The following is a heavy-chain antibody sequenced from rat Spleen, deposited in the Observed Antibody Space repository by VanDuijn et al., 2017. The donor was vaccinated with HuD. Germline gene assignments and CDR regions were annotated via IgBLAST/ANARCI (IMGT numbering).Heavy chain of an antibody. V-gene: IGHV2-16*01. J-gene: IGHJ2*01. CDR2: IWSGGST. D-gene: IGHD1-11*01. CDR1: GFALTSYG. Sequence: QVQLMESGPGLVQPSETLSLTCTVSGFALTSYGVSWVRQPPGQGLEWIGAIWSGGSTDYNSAIKSRLSISRDTSKSQVFLKMNSLQTEDTAMYFCARRRTTEGIDYWGQGVMVTVSS. CDR3: ARRRTTEGIDY.